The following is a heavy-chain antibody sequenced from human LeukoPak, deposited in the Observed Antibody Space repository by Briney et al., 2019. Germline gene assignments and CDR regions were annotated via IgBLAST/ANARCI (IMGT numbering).Heavy chain of an antibody. D-gene: IGHD3-10*01. CDR2: IYYSGST. CDR3: ARVRVGEYYFDY. CDR1: GGAISRGGYY. J-gene: IGHJ4*02. V-gene: IGHV4-31*03. Sequence: SATRSLTCNVSGGAISRGGYYWSWIRQHPGKGLEWIGYIYYSGSTYYNPSLKSRVTISVDTSKNQFSLKLSSVTAADTAVYYCARVRVGEYYFDYWGQGTLVTVSS.